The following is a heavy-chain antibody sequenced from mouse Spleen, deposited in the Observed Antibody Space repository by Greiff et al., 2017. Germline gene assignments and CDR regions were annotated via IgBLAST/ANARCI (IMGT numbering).Heavy chain of an antibody. J-gene: IGHJ4*01. CDR1: GYTFTSYW. D-gene: IGHD1-1*01. Sequence: VKLQESGAELAKPGASVKLSCKASGYTFTSYWMHWVKQRPGQGLEWIGYINPSSGYTKYNQKFKDKATLTADKSSSTAYMQLSSLTYEDSAVYYCARGIYYYDGSYVDYAMDYWGQGTSVTVSS. V-gene: IGHV1-7*01. CDR3: ARGIYYYDGSYVDYAMDY. CDR2: INPSSGYT.